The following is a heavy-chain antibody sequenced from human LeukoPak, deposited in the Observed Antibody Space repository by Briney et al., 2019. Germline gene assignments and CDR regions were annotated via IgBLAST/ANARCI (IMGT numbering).Heavy chain of an antibody. Sequence: SETLSLTCTVSGASISNSYWSWIRQPPGKGLEWIGYIYTSGSTNYNPSLKSRVTISVDTSKNQFSLKLSSVTAADTAVYYCASVAGDGSASYLPRYYYMDVWGKGTTVTVSS. CDR3: ASVAGDGSASYLPRYYYMDV. CDR1: GASISNSY. V-gene: IGHV4-4*09. D-gene: IGHD3-10*01. J-gene: IGHJ6*03. CDR2: IYTSGST.